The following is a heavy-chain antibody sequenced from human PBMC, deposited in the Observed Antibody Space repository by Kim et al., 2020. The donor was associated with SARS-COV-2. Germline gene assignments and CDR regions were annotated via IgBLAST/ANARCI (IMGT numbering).Heavy chain of an antibody. D-gene: IGHD6-13*01. V-gene: IGHV1-18*01. CDR3: ARVSDRSSWWRVPDY. J-gene: IGHJ4*02. Sequence: ASVKVSCKASGYTFTSYGISWVRQAPGQGLEWMGWISAYNGNTNYAQKLQGRVTMTTDTSTSTAYMELRSLRSDDTAVYYCARVSDRSSWWRVPDYWGQGTLVTVSS. CDR2: ISAYNGNT. CDR1: GYTFTSYG.